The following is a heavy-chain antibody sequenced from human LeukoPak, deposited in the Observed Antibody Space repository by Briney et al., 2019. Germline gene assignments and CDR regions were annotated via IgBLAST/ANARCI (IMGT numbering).Heavy chain of an antibody. CDR1: GFTFSHFW. Sequence: PGGSLRLSCAASGFTFSHFWMSWVRQTPGKALEWVAYIKKTGSETYYVDSVKGRLTITRDNTRNSLFLQMYSLRAEDTAVYFCAREDGYCSGGNCYSYFDSWGQGTLVTVSS. CDR2: IKKTGSET. V-gene: IGHV3-7*01. CDR3: AREDGYCSGGNCYSYFDS. J-gene: IGHJ4*02. D-gene: IGHD2-15*01.